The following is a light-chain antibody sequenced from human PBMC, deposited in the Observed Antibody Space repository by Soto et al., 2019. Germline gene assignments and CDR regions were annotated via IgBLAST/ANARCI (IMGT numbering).Light chain of an antibody. CDR2: EVN. V-gene: IGLV2-8*01. CDR3: SSRAGTHMV. J-gene: IGLJ2*01. Sequence: QSALTQPPSASGSPGQSVTISCTGTSSDVGAYNYVSWYQQHPGKAPKFIIYEVNKRPSGVPDRFSGSKSGNTASLTVSGLQGEDEADYYCSSRAGTHMVFGGGTKLTVL. CDR1: SSDVGAYNY.